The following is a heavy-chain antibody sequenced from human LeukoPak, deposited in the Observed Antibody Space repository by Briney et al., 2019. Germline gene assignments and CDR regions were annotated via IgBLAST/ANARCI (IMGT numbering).Heavy chain of an antibody. Sequence: EASVKVSCKASGGTFSSYAISWVRQAPGQGLEWMGGIIPIFGTANYAQKFQGRVTITADESTSTAYMELSSLRSEDTAVYYCARAVSVRGSPKYDFWSSTYYYYMDVWGKGTTVTVSS. V-gene: IGHV1-69*01. CDR1: GGTFSSYA. D-gene: IGHD3-3*01. CDR2: IIPIFGTA. J-gene: IGHJ6*03. CDR3: ARAVSVRGSPKYDFWSSTYYYYMDV.